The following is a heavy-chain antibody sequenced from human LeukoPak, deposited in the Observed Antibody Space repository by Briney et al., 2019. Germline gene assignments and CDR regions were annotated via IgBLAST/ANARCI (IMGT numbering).Heavy chain of an antibody. Sequence: GGSLRLSCAASGFPFSSIAMTWVRQAPGKGLEWISSVRDSGAVTYYADSVKGRFTISRDNSRKIVYLQMNSLRAEDTAIYYCATSTLTFDYWGQGTLVTVSS. D-gene: IGHD3-9*01. J-gene: IGHJ4*02. V-gene: IGHV3-23*01. CDR3: ATSTLTFDY. CDR1: GFPFSSIA. CDR2: VRDSGAVT.